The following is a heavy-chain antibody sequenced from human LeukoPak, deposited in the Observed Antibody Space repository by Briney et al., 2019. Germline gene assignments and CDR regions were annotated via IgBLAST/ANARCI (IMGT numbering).Heavy chain of an antibody. D-gene: IGHD6-13*01. Sequence: GGSLRLSCAASGFTVSSNYMSWVRQAPGKGLEWVSVIYGGGTTYYADSVKGRFTISRDNSKNTLYLQMNSLKTEDTAVYYCTTEVSDGSSWYYYFDYWGQGTLVTVSS. CDR3: TTEVSDGSSWYYYFDY. CDR2: IYGGGTT. J-gene: IGHJ4*02. CDR1: GFTVSSNY. V-gene: IGHV3-53*01.